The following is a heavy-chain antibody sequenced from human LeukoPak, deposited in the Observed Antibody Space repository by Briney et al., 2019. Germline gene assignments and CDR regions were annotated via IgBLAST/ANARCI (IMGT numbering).Heavy chain of an antibody. CDR1: GFTFSSYW. Sequence: PEGSLRLSCAASGFTFSSYWMHWVRQAPGKGLVWVSRINSDGSSTSYADSVKGRFTISRDNAKNTLYLQMNSLRAEDTAVYYCARDRDSLYAFDIWGQGTMVTVSS. CDR2: INSDGSST. J-gene: IGHJ3*02. CDR3: ARDRDSLYAFDI. D-gene: IGHD5/OR15-5a*01. V-gene: IGHV3-74*01.